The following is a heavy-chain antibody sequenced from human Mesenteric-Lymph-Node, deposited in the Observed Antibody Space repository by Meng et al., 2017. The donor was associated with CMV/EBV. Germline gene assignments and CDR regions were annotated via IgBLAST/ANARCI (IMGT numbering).Heavy chain of an antibody. CDR1: GYTFTSYY. Sequence: SCKASGYTFTSYYMHGVRQAPGQGLEWMGKINPWGGSTSYAQKFQGRVTMTRDTSTSTVFLYLSSLRSDDTAVYYCAKDEGSSSALDYWGQGSLVTVSS. V-gene: IGHV1-46*01. CDR3: AKDEGSSSALDY. J-gene: IGHJ4*02. D-gene: IGHD2-2*01. CDR2: INPWGGST.